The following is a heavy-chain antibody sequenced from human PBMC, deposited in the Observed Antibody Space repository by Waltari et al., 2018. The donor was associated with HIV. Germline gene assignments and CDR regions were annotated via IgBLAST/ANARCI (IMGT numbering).Heavy chain of an antibody. V-gene: IGHV3-33*01. CDR1: GFTFSSYG. D-gene: IGHD3-10*01. J-gene: IGHJ4*02. CDR3: ARDGQGPRGFDQ. CDR2: IGYEGSHE. Sequence: QVQLLESGGGVVQPGRSLRLSCAASGFTFSSYGMHWVRQAPGKGLEWVAVIGYEGSHEYYVDSVKVRFTISRDNSRKTLDLQMNSLRAEDTAVYYCARDGQGPRGFDQWGQGTLVTVAS.